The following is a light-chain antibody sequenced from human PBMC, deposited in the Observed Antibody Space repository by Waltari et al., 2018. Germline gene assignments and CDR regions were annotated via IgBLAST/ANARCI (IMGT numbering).Light chain of an antibody. CDR2: GAT. J-gene: IGKJ1*01. Sequence: DIVLTQSPGTLSLSPGERATLSCRASHILTSSYLGWYQQKPGRAPRLLMLGATTRATGIPDRFSGSGSGPDFNLTISRLQPEDSAVYFCHHFGGSPPWTFGQGTKVEIK. CDR3: HHFGGSPPWT. V-gene: IGKV3-20*01. CDR1: HILTSSY.